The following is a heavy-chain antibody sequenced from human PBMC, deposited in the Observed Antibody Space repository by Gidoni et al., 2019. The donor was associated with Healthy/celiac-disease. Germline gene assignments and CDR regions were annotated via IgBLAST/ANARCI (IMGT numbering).Heavy chain of an antibody. CDR3: ARLAVAGPYYYYGMDV. CDR1: GGPNRSSSYY. D-gene: IGHD6-19*01. Sequence: QLQLQASGPGLVKPSATLSLTCTVAGGPNRSSSYYLGWIGHPPGKGLEWIGGIYYSGSTYYNPSLKSRVTISGDTSKNQFSLKLSAVTAADTAVDYCARLAVAGPYYYYGMDVWGQGTTVTVSS. V-gene: IGHV4-39*01. CDR2: IYYSGST. J-gene: IGHJ6*02.